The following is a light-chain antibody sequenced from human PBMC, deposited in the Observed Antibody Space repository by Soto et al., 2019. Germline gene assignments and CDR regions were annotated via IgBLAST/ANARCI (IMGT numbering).Light chain of an antibody. CDR1: SSDVGGYNY. V-gene: IGLV2-14*01. CDR3: SSYTSSSTVV. CDR2: DVS. J-gene: IGLJ2*01. Sequence: QSALTQPASVSGSPGQSITISCTGTSSDVGGYNYVSWYQQHPGKAPKVMIYDVSNRPSGVSNRFSGSKSGNTASLTISGLQAEDEADYSCSSYTSSSTVVFGGGTKLTVL.